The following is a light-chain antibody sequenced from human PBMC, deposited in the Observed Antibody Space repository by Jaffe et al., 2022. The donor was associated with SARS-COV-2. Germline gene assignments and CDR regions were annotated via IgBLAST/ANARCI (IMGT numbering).Light chain of an antibody. V-gene: IGKV1-39*01. CDR3: QQSYRSPFT. CDR2: AAS. CDR1: QTISSY. J-gene: IGKJ3*01. Sequence: DIQMTQSPSSLAAFAGDRVTITCRAGQTISSYLNWYQQTPGKAPKLLIYAASTLQRGVPSRFSGSGSGTEFTLTISSLQPEDFATYYCQQSYRSPFTFGPGTKVDV.